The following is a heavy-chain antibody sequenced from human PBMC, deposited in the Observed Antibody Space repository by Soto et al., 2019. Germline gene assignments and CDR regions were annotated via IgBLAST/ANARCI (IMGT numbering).Heavy chain of an antibody. V-gene: IGHV3-9*01. CDR1: GFTFDDYA. CDR3: AKDRLYSGYDSSYYYYYGMDV. Sequence: GGSLRLSCAASGFTFDDYAMHWVRQAPGKGLEWVSGISWNSGSIGYADSVKGRFTVSRDNAKNSLYLQMNSLRAEDTALYYCAKDRLYSGYDSSYYYYYGMDVWGQGTTVTVSS. CDR2: ISWNSGSI. J-gene: IGHJ6*02. D-gene: IGHD5-12*01.